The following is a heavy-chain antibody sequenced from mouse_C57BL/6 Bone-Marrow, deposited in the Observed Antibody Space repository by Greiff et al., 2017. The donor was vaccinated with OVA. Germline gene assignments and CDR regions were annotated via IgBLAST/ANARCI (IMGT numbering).Heavy chain of an antibody. J-gene: IGHJ2*01. CDR1: GFNIKDYY. CDR2: IDPEDGET. Sequence: VQLQQSGAELVKPGASVKLSCTASGFNIKDYYMHWVKQRTEQGLEWIGRIDPEDGETKYAPTFQGKATITADTSSNTAYLQLSSLTSEDTAVYYCARLVGRDYWGQGTTLTVSS. D-gene: IGHD1-1*02. CDR3: ARLVGRDY. V-gene: IGHV14-2*01.